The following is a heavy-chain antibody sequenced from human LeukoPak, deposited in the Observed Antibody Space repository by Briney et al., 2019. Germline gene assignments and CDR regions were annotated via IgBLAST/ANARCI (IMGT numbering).Heavy chain of an antibody. Sequence: ASVKVSCKASGGTFSSYAISWVRQAPGQGLEWMGGIIPIFGTANYAQKFQGRVTITTDQSTSTAYMELSSLRPDDTAVYFCANGRYSSSSGYFDYWGQGTLVTVSS. V-gene: IGHV1-69*05. D-gene: IGHD6-6*01. CDR1: GGTFSSYA. CDR2: IIPIFGTA. J-gene: IGHJ4*02. CDR3: ANGRYSSSSGYFDY.